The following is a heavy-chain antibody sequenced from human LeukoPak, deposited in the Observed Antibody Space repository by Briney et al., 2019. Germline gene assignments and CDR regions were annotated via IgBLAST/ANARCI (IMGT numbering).Heavy chain of an antibody. J-gene: IGHJ4*02. CDR1: GFTFSGSA. Sequence: GGSLRLSCAASGFTFSGSAMHWVRQASGKGLEWVGRIRSKTNNYATAYAASVKGRFTISRDESKNTAYLQMSSLKTEDTAVYYCSRTYSGSYSDYWGQGTLVTVSS. D-gene: IGHD1-26*01. V-gene: IGHV3-73*01. CDR3: SRTYSGSYSDY. CDR2: IRSKTNNYAT.